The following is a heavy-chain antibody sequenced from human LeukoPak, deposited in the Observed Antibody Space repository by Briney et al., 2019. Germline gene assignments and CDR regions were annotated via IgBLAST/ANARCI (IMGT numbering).Heavy chain of an antibody. D-gene: IGHD3-10*01. CDR1: GFTFSSYG. J-gene: IGHJ5*02. CDR3: AKDYSKTSYYGSGTYYRPNWFDP. Sequence: PGGSLRLSCAASGFTFSSYGMNWVRQAPGKGLEWVSSISSSSSYIHYADSVKGRFTISRDNSKNTLYLQMNSLRAEDTAVYYCAKDYSKTSYYGSGTYYRPNWFDPWGQGTLVTVSS. V-gene: IGHV3-21*01. CDR2: ISSSSSYI.